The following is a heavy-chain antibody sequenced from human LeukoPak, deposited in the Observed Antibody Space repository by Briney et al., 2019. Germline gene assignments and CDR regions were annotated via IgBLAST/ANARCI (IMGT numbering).Heavy chain of an antibody. Sequence: GGSLRLSCVASGFTSRGYGMHWVRQAPGKGLEWLSLLWYDGSNEYYADSVKGRFTISRDNSKNTLYLQMNSLRAEDTAVYYCAKGMTTGPRSVYHYMDVWGKGTTVTVSS. CDR3: AKGMTTGPRSVYHYMDV. CDR2: LWYDGSNE. CDR1: GFTSRGYG. D-gene: IGHD4-17*01. J-gene: IGHJ6*03. V-gene: IGHV3-33*06.